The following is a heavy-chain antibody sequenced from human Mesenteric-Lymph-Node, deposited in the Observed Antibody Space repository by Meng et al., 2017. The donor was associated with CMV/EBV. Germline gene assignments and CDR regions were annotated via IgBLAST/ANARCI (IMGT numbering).Heavy chain of an antibody. D-gene: IGHD1-26*01. Sequence: ASVKVSCKASGYTFTSYGISWVRQAPGQGLEWMGIINPVGGSTRNAQKFQGRVTMTSDTSTSTMYMELSSLRAEDTAVYYCARDALGMGGRHGLDVWGQGTTVTVSS. CDR1: GYTFTSYG. V-gene: IGHV1-46*01. CDR2: INPVGGST. CDR3: ARDALGMGGRHGLDV. J-gene: IGHJ6*02.